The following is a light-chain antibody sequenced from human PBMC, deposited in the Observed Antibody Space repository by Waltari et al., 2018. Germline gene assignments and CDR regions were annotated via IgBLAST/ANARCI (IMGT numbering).Light chain of an antibody. CDR1: QSVLKSSNNKNY. V-gene: IGKV4-1*01. Sequence: DIVMTQSPDSLAVSLGDRASFRCKSSQSVLKSSNNKNYLAGYQQKPGQPPKLLFYWASTRESGVPDRFSSSGSGTDFTLTISSLQAEDVAIYYCQQYYNAPLTFGGGTKVEIK. CDR2: WAS. J-gene: IGKJ4*01. CDR3: QQYYNAPLT.